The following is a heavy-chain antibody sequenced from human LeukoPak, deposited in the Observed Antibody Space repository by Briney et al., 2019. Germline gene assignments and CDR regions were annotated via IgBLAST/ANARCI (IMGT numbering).Heavy chain of an antibody. D-gene: IGHD3-10*01. CDR2: IYWNDDK. J-gene: IGHJ4*02. CDR1: GFSLSTSGVG. V-gene: IGHV2-5*01. CDR3: AHSAVLWFGELLPNY. Sequence: SGPTLVNPTQTLTPTCTFSGFSLSTSGVGVGWIRQPPGKALEWLALIYWNDDKRYSPSLKSRLTITKDTSKNQVVLTMTNMDPVDTATYSCAHSAVLWFGELLPNYWGQGTLVTVSS.